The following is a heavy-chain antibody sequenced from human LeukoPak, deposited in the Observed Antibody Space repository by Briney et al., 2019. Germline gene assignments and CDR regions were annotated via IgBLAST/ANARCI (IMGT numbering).Heavy chain of an antibody. Sequence: AGGSLRLSCAASGFTFSGSAMHWVRQASGKGLEWVGRIRSKANSYATAYAASVKGRFTISRDDSKNTAYLQMNSLRAEDTAVYYCAREEEDYYDSGTYYFDFWGQGTLVTVSS. V-gene: IGHV3-73*01. CDR1: GFTFSGSA. CDR3: AREEEDYYDSGTYYFDF. CDR2: IRSKANSYAT. J-gene: IGHJ4*02. D-gene: IGHD3-10*01.